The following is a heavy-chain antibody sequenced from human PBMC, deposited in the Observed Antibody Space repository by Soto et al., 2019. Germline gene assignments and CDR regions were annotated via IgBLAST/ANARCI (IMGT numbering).Heavy chain of an antibody. Sequence: GGSLRLSCAASGFTFSSYSISWVRQAPWKGLEWLSAISGSGVSTYYADSVKGRFTISRDNSKNTLYLQMNSLRAEDTAVYYCGKRRVAVAFRDVGYLEYGGQGTLVAVCS. D-gene: IGHD6-19*01. CDR1: GFTFSSYS. CDR3: GKRRVAVAFRDVGYLEY. V-gene: IGHV3-23*01. CDR2: ISGSGVST. J-gene: IGHJ4*02.